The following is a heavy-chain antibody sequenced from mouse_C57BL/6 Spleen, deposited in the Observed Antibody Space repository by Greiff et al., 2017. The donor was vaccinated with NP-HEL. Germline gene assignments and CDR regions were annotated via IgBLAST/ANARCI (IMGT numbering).Heavy chain of an antibody. CDR1: GFNIKDDY. Sequence: EVQLQQSGAELVRPGASVKLSCTASGFNIKDDYMHWVKQRPEQGLEWIGWIDPENGDTEYASKFQGKATITADTSSNTAYLQLSSLTSEDTAVYYCTSDSSGTKMDYWGQRTSVTVSS. CDR2: IDPENGDT. CDR3: TSDSSGTKMDY. J-gene: IGHJ4*01. D-gene: IGHD3-2*02. V-gene: IGHV14-4*01.